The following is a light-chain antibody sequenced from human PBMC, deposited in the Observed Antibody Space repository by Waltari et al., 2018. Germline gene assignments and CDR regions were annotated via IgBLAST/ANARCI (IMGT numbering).Light chain of an antibody. V-gene: IGKV1-8*01. CDR3: QQYYSYPQA. CDR2: AAS. CDR1: QGISSY. J-gene: IGKJ1*01. Sequence: AIRLTQSPSSLPASTVTRVTITCRASQGISSYLACYQQKPGKAPKLLIYAASTLQSGVPSRFSGSGSGTDFTLTISCLQSEDFATYYCQQYYSYPQAFGQGTKVEIK.